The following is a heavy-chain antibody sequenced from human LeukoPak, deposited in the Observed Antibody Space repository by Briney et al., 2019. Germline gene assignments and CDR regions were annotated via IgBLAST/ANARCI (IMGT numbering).Heavy chain of an antibody. J-gene: IGHJ4*02. CDR3: AKPSMVRGVIRLYYFDY. Sequence: GRSLRLSCAASGFTFSSYAMHWVRQAPGKGLEWVAFISYDGTDKFYADSVKGQFTISRDNSKNTLYLQMNSLRAEDTAVYYCAKPSMVRGVIRLYYFDYWGQGTQVTVSS. V-gene: IGHV3-30*18. CDR2: ISYDGTDK. CDR1: GFTFSSYA. D-gene: IGHD3-10*01.